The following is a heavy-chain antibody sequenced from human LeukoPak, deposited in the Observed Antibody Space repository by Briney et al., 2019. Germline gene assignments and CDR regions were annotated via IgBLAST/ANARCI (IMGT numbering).Heavy chain of an antibody. CDR2: ISGGGGST. Sequence: GGSLRLSCAASGFTFTTYGMSWVRQAPGKGLQWVSGISGGGGSTYYADSVRGRFTISRDNSKNTLWLQMNSLRAEDTAVYYCARKWNGGFDIWSQGTMVTVSS. V-gene: IGHV3-23*01. CDR3: ARKWNGGFDI. CDR1: GFTFTTYG. D-gene: IGHD1-1*01. J-gene: IGHJ3*02.